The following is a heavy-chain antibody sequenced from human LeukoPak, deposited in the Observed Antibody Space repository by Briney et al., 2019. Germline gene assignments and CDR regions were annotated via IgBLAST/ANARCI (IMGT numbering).Heavy chain of an antibody. J-gene: IGHJ6*03. CDR2: IIPIFGTA. V-gene: IGHV1-69*13. CDR1: GGTFSSYA. D-gene: IGHD6-6*01. Sequence: EASVKVSCKASGGTFSSYAISWVRQAPGQGLEWMGGIIPIFGTANYAQKFQGRVTITADESTSTAYMELSSLRSEDTAVYYCARGNSSSRYCYYYMDVWGKGTTVTVSS. CDR3: ARGNSSSRYCYYYMDV.